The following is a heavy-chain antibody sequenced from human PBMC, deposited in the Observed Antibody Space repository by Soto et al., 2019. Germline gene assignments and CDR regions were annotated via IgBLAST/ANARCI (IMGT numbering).Heavy chain of an antibody. J-gene: IGHJ4*02. D-gene: IGHD3-3*01. Sequence: PGGSLILSCTASGFTFGDYAMSWFRQAPGKGLEWVGFIRSKAYGGTTEYAASVKGRFTISRDDSKSIAYLQMNSLKTEDTAVYYCTRDSKFTIFGVVIIAYYFDYWGQGTLVTVSS. V-gene: IGHV3-49*03. CDR3: TRDSKFTIFGVVIIAYYFDY. CDR1: GFTFGDYA. CDR2: IRSKAYGGTT.